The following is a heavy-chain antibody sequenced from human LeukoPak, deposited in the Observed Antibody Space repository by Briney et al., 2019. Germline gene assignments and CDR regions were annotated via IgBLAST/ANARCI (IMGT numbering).Heavy chain of an antibody. Sequence: PSETLSLTCTVSGGSIINYYWFWIRQPAGKGMEWIGRMYTTGSTNYNPSLKSRVTMSVDTSKNQFSLKLTSVTAADTAVYYCARAGSSTSCPVNWGQGTMVTVSS. CDR2: MYTTGST. D-gene: IGHD2-2*01. J-gene: IGHJ3*01. CDR3: ARAGSSTSCPVN. CDR1: GGSIINYY. V-gene: IGHV4-4*07.